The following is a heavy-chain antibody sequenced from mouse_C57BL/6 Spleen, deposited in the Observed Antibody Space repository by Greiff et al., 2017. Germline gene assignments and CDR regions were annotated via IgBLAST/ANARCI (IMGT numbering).Heavy chain of an antibody. Sequence: DVKLVESGGGLVQPGGSLSLSCAASGFTFTDYYMSWVRQPPGMALEWLGFIRNKAIGYTTEYSASVKGRFTISRDNTQSILYLHMDARRAEDGAAYYCARRSYYSSSLRYFDVWGTGTTVTVSS. V-gene: IGHV7-3*01. CDR2: IRNKAIGYTT. J-gene: IGHJ1*03. CDR3: ARRSYYSSSLRYFDV. D-gene: IGHD1-1*01. CDR1: GFTFTDYY.